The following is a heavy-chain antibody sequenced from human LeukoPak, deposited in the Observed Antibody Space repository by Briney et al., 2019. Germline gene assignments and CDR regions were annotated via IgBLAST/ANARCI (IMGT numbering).Heavy chain of an antibody. D-gene: IGHD6-19*01. CDR1: GYSFTGYD. V-gene: IGHV1-8*01. Sequence: ASVKVSCKASGYSFTGYDINWVRQATGQGLEWMGWMNPTNGDTGYAQKFQGRLTMTRSTSIKTAYMDLSSLTSEDTAIYYCATSAPAEIAVATTWGQGTLVTVPS. J-gene: IGHJ4*02. CDR2: MNPTNGDT. CDR3: ATSAPAEIAVATT.